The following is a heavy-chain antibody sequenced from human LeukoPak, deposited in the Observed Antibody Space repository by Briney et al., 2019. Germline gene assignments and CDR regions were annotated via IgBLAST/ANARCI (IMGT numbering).Heavy chain of an antibody. D-gene: IGHD2-21*02. Sequence: GGTLRLSCAASGFTFSSYEMNWVRQAPGKGLEWVSYISSSGSTICYADSVKGRFTVSRDNAKSSLYLQMNSLRVEDTALYYCARAQTYGDSRLLLDYWGQGTLVTVSS. J-gene: IGHJ4*02. CDR1: GFTFSSYE. V-gene: IGHV3-48*03. CDR2: ISSSGSTI. CDR3: ARAQTYGDSRLLLDY.